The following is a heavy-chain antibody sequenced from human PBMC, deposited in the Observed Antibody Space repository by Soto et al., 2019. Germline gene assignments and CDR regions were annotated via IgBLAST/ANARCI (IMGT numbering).Heavy chain of an antibody. CDR1: GFTFSSYS. Sequence: EVQLVESGGGLVQPGGSLRLSCAASGFTFSSYSMSWVRQAPGKGLEWVSYISSSSSTIYYADSVKGRFTIARDNAKNSLYVQMKRLGDGETAVDYCGARSVGYYCDGMDVWGQVSTVTVS. J-gene: IGHJ6*02. CDR2: ISSSSSTI. V-gene: IGHV3-48*02. D-gene: IGHD6-6*01. CDR3: GARSVGYYCDGMDV.